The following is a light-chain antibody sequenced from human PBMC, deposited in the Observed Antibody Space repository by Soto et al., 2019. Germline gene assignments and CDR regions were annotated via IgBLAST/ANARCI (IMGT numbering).Light chain of an antibody. Sequence: QSALTQPASVSGSPGQSIAISCTGTSSDVGGYNYVSWYQQHPGKAPKLMIYEVNKRPSEVSNRFSGSKSGNTASLTISGPQPEDEANYYCCSYVGARTYVFGTGTKVTVL. CDR3: CSYVGARTYV. CDR1: SSDVGGYNY. CDR2: EVN. V-gene: IGLV2-23*02. J-gene: IGLJ1*01.